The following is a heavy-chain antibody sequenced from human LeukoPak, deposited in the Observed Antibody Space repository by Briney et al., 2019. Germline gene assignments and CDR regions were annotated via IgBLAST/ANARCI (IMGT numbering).Heavy chain of an antibody. CDR1: GGSITGGSYY. CDR2: IYYSGST. Sequence: SGPGLVKPSGTLSLTCTVSGGSITGGSYYWAWIRQSPGKGLEWIGSIYYSGSTHYSSSLKSRVTISVDTSKNLFSLRLNSVTAADTAIYYCARNSSTIVSRIRTAIGFDSWGQGTRVTVSS. CDR3: ARNSSTIVSRIRTAIGFDS. J-gene: IGHJ4*02. D-gene: IGHD5/OR15-5a*01. V-gene: IGHV4-39*01.